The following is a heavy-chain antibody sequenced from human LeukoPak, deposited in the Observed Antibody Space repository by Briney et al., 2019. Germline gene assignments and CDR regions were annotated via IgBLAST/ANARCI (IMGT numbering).Heavy chain of an antibody. J-gene: IGHJ4*02. V-gene: IGHV4-39*07. CDR3: ARGYSSGIPFDY. D-gene: IGHD6-19*01. Sequence: SETLSLTCTISGGSVSSNDYYWGWIRQPPGKGLEWIGSIYYSGSTYYNPSLKSRVTISVDTSKNQFSLKLSSVTAADTAVYYCARGYSSGIPFDYWGQGTLVTVSS. CDR2: IYYSGST. CDR1: GGSVSSNDYY.